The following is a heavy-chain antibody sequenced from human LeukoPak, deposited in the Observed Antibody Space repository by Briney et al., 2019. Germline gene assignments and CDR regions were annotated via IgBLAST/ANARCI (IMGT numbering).Heavy chain of an antibody. V-gene: IGHV3-23*01. CDR3: AKAGLNLWSYYYYYYMDV. D-gene: IGHD3-10*01. J-gene: IGHJ6*03. Sequence: GGSLRLSCAASGFTFSSYAMSWVRQAPGKGLEWVSAISGSGGSTYYADSVKGRFTISRDNSKNALYLQMNSLRAEDTAVYYCAKAGLNLWSYYYYYYMDVWGKGTTVTVSS. CDR1: GFTFSSYA. CDR2: ISGSGGST.